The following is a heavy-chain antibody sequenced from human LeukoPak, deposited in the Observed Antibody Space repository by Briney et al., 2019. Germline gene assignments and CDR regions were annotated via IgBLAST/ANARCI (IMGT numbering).Heavy chain of an antibody. CDR2: ISAYNGNT. V-gene: IGHV1-18*01. CDR1: GYTFTSYG. Sequence: ASVKVSCKASGYTFTSYGISWVRQAPGQGLEWMGWISAYNGNTNYAQKLQGRVTMTTDTSTSTAYMELRSLRPDDTAVYYCARAGPIVGATSYYYYYMDVWGKGTTVTVSS. CDR3: ARAGPIVGATSYYYYYMDV. J-gene: IGHJ6*03. D-gene: IGHD1-26*01.